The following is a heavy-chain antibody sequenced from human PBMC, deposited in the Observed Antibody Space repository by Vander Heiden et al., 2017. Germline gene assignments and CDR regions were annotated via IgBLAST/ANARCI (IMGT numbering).Heavy chain of an antibody. Sequence: EVQLVESGGGLVQPGGSLRPSCAASGFTFSGPWMSWVRQAPGKGLEWVANIKQDGGEKVYVDSVKGRFTISRDNAKNSLYLQMSSLRAEDTAVYYCARVGRSGNFDYWGQGTLVTVSS. CDR2: IKQDGGEK. CDR3: ARVGRSGNFDY. CDR1: GFTFSGPW. D-gene: IGHD6-13*01. V-gene: IGHV3-7*01. J-gene: IGHJ4*02.